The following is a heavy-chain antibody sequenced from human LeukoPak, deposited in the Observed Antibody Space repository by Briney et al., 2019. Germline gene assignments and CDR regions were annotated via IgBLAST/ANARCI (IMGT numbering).Heavy chain of an antibody. D-gene: IGHD5-24*01. CDR2: IYHNGNF. J-gene: IGHJ4*02. CDR1: GDSFNEYY. V-gene: IGHV4-59*01. Sequence: SETLSLTCSVFGDSFNEYYWNWVRQPPGKGLQWIGYIYHNGNFNYNPSLKGRLTISVDTAKNQFSLKLTSVTAADTAVYYCARHGGLQSHFDYWGQGALVTVSS. CDR3: ARHGGLQSHFDY.